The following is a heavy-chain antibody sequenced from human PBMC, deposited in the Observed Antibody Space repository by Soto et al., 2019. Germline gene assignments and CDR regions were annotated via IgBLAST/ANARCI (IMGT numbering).Heavy chain of an antibody. CDR3: VKLAEYGVDEG. CDR2: ISDDGRST. V-gene: IGHV3-64D*06. J-gene: IGHJ4*02. CDR1: GFTFSMYS. Sequence: PEGSLRLSCSASGFTFSMYSMHWIRQAPGKGLEYVSAISDDGRSTYYADSVKGRYTISRDNSNNAVFLQMSSLRPDDTAVYYCVKLAEYGVDEGWGLGTLVTVSS. D-gene: IGHD4-17*01.